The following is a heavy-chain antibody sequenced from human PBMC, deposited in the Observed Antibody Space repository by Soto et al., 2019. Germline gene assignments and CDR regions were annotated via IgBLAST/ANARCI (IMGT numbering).Heavy chain of an antibody. CDR1: GFTFSSYG. V-gene: IGHV3-33*01. D-gene: IGHD1-26*01. J-gene: IGHJ6*02. Sequence: PGGSLRLSCAASGFTFSSYGMHWVRQAPGKGLEWVAVIWYDGSNKYYADSVKGRFTISRDNSKNTLYLQMNSLRAEDTAVYYCARAHGSYPPYYYYYGMDVWGQGTTVTVPS. CDR2: IWYDGSNK. CDR3: ARAHGSYPPYYYYYGMDV.